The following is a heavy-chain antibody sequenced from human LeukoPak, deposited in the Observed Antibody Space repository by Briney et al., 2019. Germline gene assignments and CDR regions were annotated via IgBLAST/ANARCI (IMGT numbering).Heavy chain of an antibody. V-gene: IGHV1-69*13. J-gene: IGHJ1*01. Sequence: SVKVSCKASGGTFSSYAISWVRQAPGQGLEWMGGIIPIFGTANYAQKFQGRVTITADESTSTAYMELSSLRSEDTAVYYCARDHDLTGTYEYLKYWGQGTLVSVSS. CDR2: IIPIFGTA. CDR1: GGTFSSYA. CDR3: ARDHDLTGTYEYLKY. D-gene: IGHD7-27*01.